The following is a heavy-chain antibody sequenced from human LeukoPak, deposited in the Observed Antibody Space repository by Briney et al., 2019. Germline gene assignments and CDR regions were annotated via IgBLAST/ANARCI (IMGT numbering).Heavy chain of an antibody. D-gene: IGHD6-13*01. CDR3: ARVYRAAAAGTFDY. Sequence: ASVKVSCKASGHTFTSYYMHWGRQAPGQGLEGMGVSNPSGGSTSYAQKFQGRVTMTRDTSTSTVYMELSSLRSEDTAVYYCARVYRAAAAGTFDYWGQGTLVTVSS. J-gene: IGHJ4*02. CDR1: GHTFTSYY. V-gene: IGHV1-46*01. CDR2: SNPSGGST.